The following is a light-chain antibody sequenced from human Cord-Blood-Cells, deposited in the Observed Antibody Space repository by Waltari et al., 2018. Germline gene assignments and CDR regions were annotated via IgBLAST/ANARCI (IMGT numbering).Light chain of an antibody. V-gene: IGLV2-11*01. J-gene: IGLJ2*01. Sequence: QSALTQPRSVSGSPGPSVTISCTGTSSHVGGYNYVSWYQQHPGKAPNLMIYDVSKLPSGVPDRFSGSKSGNTASLTISGLQAEDEADYYCCSYAGSYVVFGGGTKLTVL. CDR3: CSYAGSYVV. CDR2: DVS. CDR1: SSHVGGYNY.